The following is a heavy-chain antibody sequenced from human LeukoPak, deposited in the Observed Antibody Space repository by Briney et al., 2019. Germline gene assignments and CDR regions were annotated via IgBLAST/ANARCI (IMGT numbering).Heavy chain of an antibody. CDR3: ARVIGGYSYGLLDY. V-gene: IGHV4-30-4*01. J-gene: IGHJ4*02. Sequence: SSETLSLTCTVSGGSISSGDYYWSWIRQPPGKGLEWIGYIYYSGSTYYNPSLKSRATISVDTSKNQFSLKLSSVTAADTAVYYCARVIGGYSYGLLDYWGQGTLVTVSS. D-gene: IGHD5-18*01. CDR2: IYYSGST. CDR1: GGSISSGDYY.